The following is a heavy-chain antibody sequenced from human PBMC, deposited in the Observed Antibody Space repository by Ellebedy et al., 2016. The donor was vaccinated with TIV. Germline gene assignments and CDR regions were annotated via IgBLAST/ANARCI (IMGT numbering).Heavy chain of an antibody. D-gene: IGHD4/OR15-4a*01. Sequence: MPSETLSLTCTVSSGSIRSYYCSWLRQSPGTGLEWIGYIYDSGSTKYNASLEGRVTISVDTSKNQFALKMNSVTAADTAVYYCAIHRTMVPTIGDYLQYWGQGTGVTVSS. CDR2: IYDSGST. V-gene: IGHV4-59*08. J-gene: IGHJ4*02. CDR1: SGSIRSYY. CDR3: AIHRTMVPTIGDYLQY.